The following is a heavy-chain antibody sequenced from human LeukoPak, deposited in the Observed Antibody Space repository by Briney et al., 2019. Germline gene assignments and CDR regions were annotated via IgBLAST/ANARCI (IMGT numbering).Heavy chain of an antibody. CDR3: AKVDQPLLYGGFDY. V-gene: IGHV3-9*03. D-gene: IGHD2-2*02. Sequence: GGSLRLSCAASGFTCDDYAMHWVRQAPGKGLEWVSGISWNSGSIGYADSVKSRFTISRDNAKNSLYLQMNSLRAEDMALYYCAKVDQPLLYGGFDYWGQGTLVTVSS. CDR1: GFTCDDYA. J-gene: IGHJ4*02. CDR2: ISWNSGSI.